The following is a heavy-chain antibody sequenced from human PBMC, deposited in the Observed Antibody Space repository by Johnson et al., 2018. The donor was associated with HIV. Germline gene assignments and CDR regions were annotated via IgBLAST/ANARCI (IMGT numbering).Heavy chain of an antibody. D-gene: IGHD1-26*01. CDR2: IYSGGST. J-gene: IGHJ3*02. V-gene: IGHV3-66*01. CDR3: ARDPHEWELLGGAFDI. Sequence: VQLVESGGGLVQPGRSLRLSCKTSGFTFDDYTMSWFRQAPGKGLEWVSVIYSGGSTYYADSVKGRFTISRDNSNNTLYLQMNSLRAEDTAVYFCARDPHEWELLGGAFDIWGQGTMVTVSS. CDR1: GFTFDDYT.